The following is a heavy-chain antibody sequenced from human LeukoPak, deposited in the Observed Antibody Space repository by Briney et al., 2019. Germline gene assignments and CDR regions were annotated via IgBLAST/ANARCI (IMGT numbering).Heavy chain of an antibody. Sequence: SVKVSCKASGGTFSSYAISWVRQAPGQGLEWMGGIIPIFGTANYAQKFQGRVTITTDKSTSTAYMELSSLRYEDTAVYYCARDYDMIVPPDSDYWGQGTLVTVSS. J-gene: IGHJ4*02. V-gene: IGHV1-69*05. D-gene: IGHD3-22*01. CDR3: ARDYDMIVPPDSDY. CDR2: IIPIFGTA. CDR1: GGTFSSYA.